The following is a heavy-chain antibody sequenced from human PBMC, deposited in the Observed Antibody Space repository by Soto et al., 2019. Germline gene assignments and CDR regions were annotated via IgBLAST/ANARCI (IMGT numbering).Heavy chain of an antibody. D-gene: IGHD4-4*01. CDR3: TTTTCRLPPSTNDY. J-gene: IGHJ4*02. V-gene: IGHV3-15*01. CDR2: IKSKTYGGTI. CDR1: GFTFTNAW. Sequence: EVQLVESGGGLVKPGGSLRVSCTTSGFTFTNAWMSWVRQAPGKGLEWVGRIKSKTYGGTIDYAAPVKGRFTISREDSKNTLYLQMNAVQAEDTAVYYCTTTTCRLPPSTNDYWCEGTRVTVSS.